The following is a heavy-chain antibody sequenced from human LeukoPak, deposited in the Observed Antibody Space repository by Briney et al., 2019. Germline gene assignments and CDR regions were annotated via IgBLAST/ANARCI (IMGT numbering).Heavy chain of an antibody. CDR3: ARGSGKFAFGVQH. CDR2: IYYSGGT. D-gene: IGHD3-10*01. CDR1: GGSISTYY. V-gene: IGHV4-59*01. J-gene: IGHJ1*01. Sequence: PSETLSLTCTVSGGSISTYYWSWFRQPPGKRLEWIGYIYYSGGTNYNPSLKSRVTISLDTSKKQFSLKLSSVTAADTAVYYCARGSGKFAFGVQHWGQGTLVTVSS.